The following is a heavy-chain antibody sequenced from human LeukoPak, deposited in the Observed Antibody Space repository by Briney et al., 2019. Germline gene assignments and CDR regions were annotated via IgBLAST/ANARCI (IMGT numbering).Heavy chain of an antibody. J-gene: IGHJ4*02. CDR1: GGSFSGYY. CDR2: INHSGST. V-gene: IGHV4-34*01. Sequence: SETLSLTCAVYGGSFSGYYWSWIRQPPGKGLEWIGEINHSGSTNYNPSLKSRVTISVDTSKNQFSLKLSSVTAADTAVYYCARGVRGAPYFDYWDKGTLVTVSS. CDR3: ARGVRGAPYFDY. D-gene: IGHD3-10*01.